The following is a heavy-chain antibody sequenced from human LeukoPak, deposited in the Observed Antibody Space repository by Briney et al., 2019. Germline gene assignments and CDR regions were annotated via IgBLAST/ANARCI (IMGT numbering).Heavy chain of an antibody. Sequence: GGSLRLSCAASGFTFSSYSMNWVRQAPGKGLEWVSSVSSSSSYIYYADSVKGRFTISRDNAKNSLYLQMNSLRAEDTAVYYCARLSAFWSGYYPSTDYWGQGTLVTVSS. CDR3: ARLSAFWSGYYPSTDY. CDR2: VSSSSSYI. D-gene: IGHD3-3*01. V-gene: IGHV3-21*01. J-gene: IGHJ4*02. CDR1: GFTFSSYS.